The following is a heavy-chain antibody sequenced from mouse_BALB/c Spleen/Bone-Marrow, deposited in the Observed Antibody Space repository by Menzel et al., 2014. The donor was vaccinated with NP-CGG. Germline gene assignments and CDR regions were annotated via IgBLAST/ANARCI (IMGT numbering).Heavy chain of an antibody. CDR2: IYPGDGDT. CDR1: GYTFTSYW. V-gene: IGHV1-87*01. Sequence: QVQLQQSGAELARPGASVKLSCKASGYTFTSYWMQRVKQRPGQGLEWIGAIYPGDGDTRYTQKFKGKATLTADKSSSTAYMQLSSLASEDSAVYYCARGFPFDYWGQGTTLTVSS. J-gene: IGHJ2*01. CDR3: ARGFPFDY.